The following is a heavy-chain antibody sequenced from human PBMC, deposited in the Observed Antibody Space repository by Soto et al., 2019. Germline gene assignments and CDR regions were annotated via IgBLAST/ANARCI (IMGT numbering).Heavy chain of an antibody. J-gene: IGHJ4*02. Sequence: SVKVSCKASGGTFSSYAISWVRQAPGQGLEWMGGIIPIFGTANYAQKFQGRVTITADESTSAAYMELSSLRSEDTAVYYCARNRDGSGSYLDYWGQGTLVTVSS. CDR3: ARNRDGSGSYLDY. V-gene: IGHV1-69*13. CDR1: GGTFSSYA. CDR2: IIPIFGTA. D-gene: IGHD3-10*01.